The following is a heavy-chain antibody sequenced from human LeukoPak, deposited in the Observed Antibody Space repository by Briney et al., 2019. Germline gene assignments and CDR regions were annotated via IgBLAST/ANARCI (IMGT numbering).Heavy chain of an antibody. Sequence: PGGSLRLSCAASGFTFSSYSMNWVRQAPGKGLEWVSYISSSSSTIYYADSVKGRFTISRGNAKNSLYLQMNSLRAEDTAVYYCARGEDIVVVPAALAFDIWGQGTMVTVSS. CDR3: ARGEDIVVVPAALAFDI. CDR2: ISSSSSTI. D-gene: IGHD2-2*01. V-gene: IGHV3-48*01. J-gene: IGHJ3*02. CDR1: GFTFSSYS.